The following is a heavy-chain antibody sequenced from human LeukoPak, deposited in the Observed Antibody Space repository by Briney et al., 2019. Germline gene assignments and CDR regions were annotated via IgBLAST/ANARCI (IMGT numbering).Heavy chain of an antibody. V-gene: IGHV1-18*01. D-gene: IGHD3-10*01. Sequence: ASVKVSCKASGFTFTSYGISWVRQAPGQGPEGMGLISAYNGNTNYAQKLQGRVTMTTDTSTSTAYMELRSLRSDDTAVYYCARARFYGSGSYYFDYWGQGTLVTVSS. CDR3: ARARFYGSGSYYFDY. CDR2: ISAYNGNT. CDR1: GFTFTSYG. J-gene: IGHJ4*02.